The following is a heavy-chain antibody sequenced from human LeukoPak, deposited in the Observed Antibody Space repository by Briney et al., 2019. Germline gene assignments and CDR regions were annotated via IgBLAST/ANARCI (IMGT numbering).Heavy chain of an antibody. J-gene: IGHJ4*02. CDR3: ASFPAYDRSGYYYVEY. CDR1: GDSISYTNYY. D-gene: IGHD3-22*01. CDR2: IYYSGRN. V-gene: IGHV4-39*01. Sequence: PSETLSLTCTVSGDSISYTNYYWGWISQPPGKGLEWIGSIYYSGRNYHKPSLKSRVTISVDTSKNQFSLKLTSVSAADTAVSYCASFPAYDRSGYYYVEYWGQGTLVTVSS.